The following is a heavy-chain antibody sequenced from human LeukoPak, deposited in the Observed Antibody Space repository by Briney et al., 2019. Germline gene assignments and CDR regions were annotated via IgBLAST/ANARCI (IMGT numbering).Heavy chain of an antibody. D-gene: IGHD1-26*01. CDR1: GYTVSSNY. Sequence: SGGSLRLSCAASGYTVSSNYMKWVSQAPGKGLEWVSVIYTGDTTDYADSVKGRFTTSRDNSKNTLYLQMNSLRAEDTAVYYCARDMGGASVSFDYWGQGALVTVSS. CDR3: ARDMGGASVSFDY. J-gene: IGHJ4*02. V-gene: IGHV3-53*01. CDR2: IYTGDTT.